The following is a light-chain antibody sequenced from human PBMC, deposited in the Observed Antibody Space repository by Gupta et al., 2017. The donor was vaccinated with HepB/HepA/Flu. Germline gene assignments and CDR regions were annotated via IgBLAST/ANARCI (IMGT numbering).Light chain of an antibody. J-gene: IGKJ4*01. Sequence: EIELTQSPGTLSSSLGERATLSCRASQSFTSGYSAWYQQKPGQADRLLIYGASSRATDIPDSFSGSGSGTNYTLTIIRLEPEEYAVYYCQQYDYSIPLSFGGGTKVEMK. CDR3: QQYDYSIPLS. V-gene: IGKV3-20*01. CDR2: GAS. CDR1: QSFTSGY.